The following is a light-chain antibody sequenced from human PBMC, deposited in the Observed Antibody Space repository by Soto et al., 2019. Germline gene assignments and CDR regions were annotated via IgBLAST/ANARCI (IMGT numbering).Light chain of an antibody. CDR2: EVS. V-gene: IGLV2-14*01. Sequence: QSRLTQPSSLSGSPGQSITISCTGTSSDVGGYNYVSWYQQHPGKAPKLMIYEVSNRPSGVSNRFSGSKSGNTASLTISGLQAEDEADYYCSSYTSSSTRVFGTGTKVTVL. J-gene: IGLJ1*01. CDR1: SSDVGGYNY. CDR3: SSYTSSSTRV.